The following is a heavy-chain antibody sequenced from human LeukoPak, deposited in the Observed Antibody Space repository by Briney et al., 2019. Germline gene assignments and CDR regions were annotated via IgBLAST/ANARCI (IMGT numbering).Heavy chain of an antibody. V-gene: IGHV4-4*07. CDR1: GGSISSYY. CDR2: IYSSGST. CDR3: ARASLPDFNTSEYRFDP. Sequence: SETLSLPCTVSGGSISSYYWYWIRQPAGKGLKWIGRIYSSGSTDYNPSLKSRVTMSVDTSKNQFSLKLSSVTAADTAVYYCARASLPDFNTSEYRFDPWGQGTLVTVSS. J-gene: IGHJ5*02. D-gene: IGHD3-3*01.